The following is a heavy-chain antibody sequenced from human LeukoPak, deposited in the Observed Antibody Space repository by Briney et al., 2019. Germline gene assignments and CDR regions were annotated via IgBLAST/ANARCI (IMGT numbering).Heavy chain of an antibody. Sequence: PGGSLRLSYAASGFTFSDYYMSWIRQAPGKGLEWVSYISSSGSTIYYADSVKGRFTISRDNAKNSLYLQMNSLRAEDTAVYYCARGSGTNFWSGYYTGFDYWGQGTLVTVSS. CDR3: ARGSGTNFWSGYYTGFDY. CDR2: ISSSGSTI. V-gene: IGHV3-11*04. D-gene: IGHD3-3*01. J-gene: IGHJ4*02. CDR1: GFTFSDYY.